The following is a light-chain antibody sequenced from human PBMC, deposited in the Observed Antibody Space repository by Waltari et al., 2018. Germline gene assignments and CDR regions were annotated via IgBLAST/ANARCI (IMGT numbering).Light chain of an antibody. Sequence: DIQMTQSPSSLSVSVGDRVTITCRASQSISIYLNWYQQKPGKAPKLLIYAASSLQSGVPSRFSGSGSGTDFTLTISSLQPEDFATYYCQQSYSTPYAFGQGTKLEIK. V-gene: IGKV1-39*01. J-gene: IGKJ2*01. CDR1: QSISIY. CDR3: QQSYSTPYA. CDR2: AAS.